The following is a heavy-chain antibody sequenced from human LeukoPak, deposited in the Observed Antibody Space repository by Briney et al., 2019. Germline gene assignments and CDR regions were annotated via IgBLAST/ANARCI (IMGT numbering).Heavy chain of an antibody. Sequence: ASVKVSCKASGGTFSSYAISWVRQAPGQGLEWMGGIIPILGTANNAQKFQGRVTITADESTSTAYMELSSLRSEDTAVYYCARDWGLIGTTDWGEHENWFDPWGQGTLVTVSS. D-gene: IGHD1-7*01. CDR1: GGTFSSYA. CDR2: IIPILGTA. CDR3: ARDWGLIGTTDWGEHENWFDP. V-gene: IGHV1-69*13. J-gene: IGHJ5*02.